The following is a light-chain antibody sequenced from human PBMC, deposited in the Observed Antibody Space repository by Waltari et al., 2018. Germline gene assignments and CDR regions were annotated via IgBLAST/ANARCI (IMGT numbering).Light chain of an antibody. CDR3: TPATHDPYT. CDR1: QSLLYSEGNIH. V-gene: IGKV2-30*01. CDR2: KVS. J-gene: IGKJ2*01. Sequence: DVVMTQSPLSLPVTLGLPASIPSSSSQSLLYSEGNIHLNWLQQMPGQSPRRLIYKVSEREYGVPDRVSGNGLGNYFKLKNRRVETGDVGVYYCTPATHDPYTFGQGTKLEIK.